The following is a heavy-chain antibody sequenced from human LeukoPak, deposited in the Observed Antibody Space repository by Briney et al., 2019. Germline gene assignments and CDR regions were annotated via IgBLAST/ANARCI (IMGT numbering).Heavy chain of an antibody. D-gene: IGHD3-10*01. Sequence: SQTLSLTCAISGDSVSSNSVAWNWIRQSPSRGLEWLGRTYYRSRWHNDYALSVKSRITINPDTSQNQFSLQLNSVTPGDTAVYYCARDYTYYYGSGSYYFDYWGQGTLVTVSS. J-gene: IGHJ4*02. CDR1: GDSVSSNSVA. CDR2: TYYRSRWHN. V-gene: IGHV6-1*01. CDR3: ARDYTYYYGSGSYYFDY.